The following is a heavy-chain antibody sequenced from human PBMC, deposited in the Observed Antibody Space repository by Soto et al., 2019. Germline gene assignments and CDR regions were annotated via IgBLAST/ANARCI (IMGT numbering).Heavy chain of an antibody. V-gene: IGHV3-23*01. J-gene: IGHJ5*02. CDR2: ISGSGGST. D-gene: IGHD3-10*01. CDR3: AKGSYGSGSYFENWFDP. Sequence: GSLRLSCAASGFTFSSYAMSWVRQAPGKGLEWVSAISGSGGSTYYADSAKGRFTISRDNSKNTLYLQMNSLRAEDTAVYYCAKGSYGSGSYFENWFDPWGQGTLVTVSP. CDR1: GFTFSSYA.